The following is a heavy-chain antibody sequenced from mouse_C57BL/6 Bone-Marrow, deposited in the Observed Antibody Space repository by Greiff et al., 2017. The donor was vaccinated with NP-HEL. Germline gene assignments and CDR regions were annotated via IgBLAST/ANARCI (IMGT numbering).Heavy chain of an antibody. D-gene: IGHD2-2*01. CDR1: GYTFTGYW. J-gene: IGHJ3*01. V-gene: IGHV1-9*01. Sequence: VQLQQSGAELMKPGASVKLSCKATGYTFTGYWIEWVKQRPGHGLEWIGEILPGSGSTNYNEKFKGKATFTADTSSNTAYMQLSSLTTEDSAIYYCASHLYGYFPWFAYWGQGTLVTVSA. CDR2: ILPGSGST. CDR3: ASHLYGYFPWFAY.